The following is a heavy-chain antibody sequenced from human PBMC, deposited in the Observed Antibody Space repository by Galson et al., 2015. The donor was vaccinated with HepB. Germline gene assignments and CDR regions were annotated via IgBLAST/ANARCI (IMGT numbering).Heavy chain of an antibody. V-gene: IGHV3-21*01. D-gene: IGHD2-21*01. Sequence: SLRLSCAASGFTFSSYSMNWVRQAPGKGLEWVSSISSTSSYIYYADSVKGRFTISRDNAKNSLYLQMNSLRAEDTAIYYCARERSPTPIPYYNYAMDVWGQGTTVTVSS. CDR3: ARERSPTPIPYYNYAMDV. CDR2: ISSTSSYI. CDR1: GFTFSSYS. J-gene: IGHJ6*02.